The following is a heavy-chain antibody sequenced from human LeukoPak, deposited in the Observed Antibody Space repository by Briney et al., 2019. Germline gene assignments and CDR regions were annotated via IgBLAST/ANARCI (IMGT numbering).Heavy chain of an antibody. CDR2: VNPDNGNT. Sequence: ASVKVSCKAAGYSFNTFHMNWVRQAPGQGPEWIGWVNPDNGNTGFAQKFQGRVTITQNSSVTTVYMELSSLASEDTVVYYCARRGLVAGIYDLVYGFDLWGQGTMVTVSS. V-gene: IGHV1-8*03. D-gene: IGHD3/OR15-3a*01. CDR1: GYSFNTFH. CDR3: ARRGLVAGIYDLVYGFDL. J-gene: IGHJ3*01.